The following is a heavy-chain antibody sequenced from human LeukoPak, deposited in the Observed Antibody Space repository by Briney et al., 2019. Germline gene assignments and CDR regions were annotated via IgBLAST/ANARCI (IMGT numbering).Heavy chain of an antibody. Sequence: GGSLRPSCAASGFTFSDYAVGWVRQAPGKGLEWISDISGVGDSTHYADSVKGRFTISRDNSRNILYLQMNSLRAEDTAVYYCATESKWLPTYWGQGTLVTVSS. CDR2: ISGVGDST. D-gene: IGHD5-12*01. CDR3: ATESKWLPTY. J-gene: IGHJ4*02. V-gene: IGHV3-23*01. CDR1: GFTFSDYA.